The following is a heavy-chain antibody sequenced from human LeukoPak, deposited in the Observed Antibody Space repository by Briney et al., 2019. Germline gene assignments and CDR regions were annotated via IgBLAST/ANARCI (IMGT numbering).Heavy chain of an antibody. D-gene: IGHD2-15*01. CDR2: ISGSGGST. J-gene: IGHJ3*02. V-gene: IGHV3-23*01. CDR1: GFTFSSYA. CDR3: AKDGGSHDAFDI. Sequence: PGGSLRLSCAASGFTFSSYAMSWVRQAPGKGLERVSAISGSGGSTYYADSVKGRFTISRDNSKNTLYLQMNSLRAEDTAVYYCAKDGGSHDAFDIWSQGTMVTVSS.